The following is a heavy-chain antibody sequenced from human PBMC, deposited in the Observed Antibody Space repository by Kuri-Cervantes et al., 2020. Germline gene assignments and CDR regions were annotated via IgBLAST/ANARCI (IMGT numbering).Heavy chain of an antibody. V-gene: IGHV4-61*02. CDR1: GGSISSGSYY. J-gene: IGHJ5*02. D-gene: IGHD3-22*01. CDR2: IYTSGST. CDR3: AREPPPSYYYDISPLDP. Sequence: LRLSCTVSGGSISSGSYYWSWIRQPAGKGLEWIGRIYTSGSTNYNPSLKSRVTISVDTSKNQFSLKLSSVTAADTAVYYCAREPPPSYYYDISPLDPWGQGTPVTVSS.